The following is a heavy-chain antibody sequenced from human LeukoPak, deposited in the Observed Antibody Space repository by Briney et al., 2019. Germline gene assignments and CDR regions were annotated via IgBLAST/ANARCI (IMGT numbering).Heavy chain of an antibody. J-gene: IGHJ4*02. CDR1: GYTFTNYG. CDR2: SSAYNGDT. D-gene: IGHD2-2*01. CDR3: VRDIGECSSTSCYAPFIDY. V-gene: IGHV1-18*03. Sequence: ASVRVSCKASGYTFTNYGISWVRQAPGQGFEWMGWSSAYNGDTKYSQRFQGRVTMSADTSTNTAYMDLRSLRSDDMAVYYCVRDIGECSSTSCYAPFIDYWGQGTLVTVSS.